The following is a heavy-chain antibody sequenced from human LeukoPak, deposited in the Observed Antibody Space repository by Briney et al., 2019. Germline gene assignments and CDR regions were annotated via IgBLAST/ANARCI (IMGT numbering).Heavy chain of an antibody. V-gene: IGHV3-30-3*01. D-gene: IGHD6-13*01. CDR1: GFTFSSYA. J-gene: IGHJ4*02. CDR3: ARVSSSWYADDY. CDR2: ISYDGSNK. Sequence: GGSLRLSCAASGFTFSSYAMHWVRQAPGKGLEWVAVISYDGSNKYYADSVKGRFTISRDNSKNTLYLQMNSLRAEDTAVYYCARVSSSWYADDYWGQGTLVTVSS.